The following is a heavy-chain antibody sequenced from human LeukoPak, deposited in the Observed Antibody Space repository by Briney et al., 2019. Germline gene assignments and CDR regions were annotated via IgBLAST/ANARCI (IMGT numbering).Heavy chain of an antibody. CDR3: AKGDTGVIRRYYFDF. CDR2: ISGSGATT. D-gene: IGHD5-18*01. V-gene: IGHV3-23*01. J-gene: IGHJ4*02. CDR1: GFTFSNYG. Sequence: GGSLRLSCAAAGFTFSNYGMSWVRQAPGKGLEWVSVISGSGATTYHADSVKGRFTISRDNSKNILFLQMNSLSAEDTAVYYCAKGDTGVIRRYYFDFWGQGTLVTVSS.